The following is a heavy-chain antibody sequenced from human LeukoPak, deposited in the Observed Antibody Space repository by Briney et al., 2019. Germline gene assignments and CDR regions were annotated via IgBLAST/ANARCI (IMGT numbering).Heavy chain of an antibody. CDR3: ARPYSSGWSGAFDI. D-gene: IGHD6-19*01. Sequence: SETLSLTCTVSGGSISSYYWSWIRQPPGKGLEWIGNIYTSGNTNYNPSLKSRVTISVDTSKNQFSLKLNSVTAADTAVYYCARPYSSGWSGAFDIWGQGTMVTVSS. CDR1: GGSISSYY. J-gene: IGHJ3*02. CDR2: IYTSGNT. V-gene: IGHV4-4*09.